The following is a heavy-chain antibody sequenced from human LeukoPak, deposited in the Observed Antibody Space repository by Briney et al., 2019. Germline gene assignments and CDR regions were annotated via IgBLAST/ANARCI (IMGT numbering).Heavy chain of an antibody. CDR3: AFYNRGWYFDY. CDR1: GDSITSSNW. Sequence: SGTLSLTCAVSGDSITSSNWWSWVRQPPGKGLEWIGEIWHSGSTNYNPSLRSRVALSVDKSENQFSLKLSSVTAADTAMYYCAFYNRGWYFDYWGQGTLVTVSS. J-gene: IGHJ4*02. CDR2: IWHSGST. V-gene: IGHV4-4*02. D-gene: IGHD1-14*01.